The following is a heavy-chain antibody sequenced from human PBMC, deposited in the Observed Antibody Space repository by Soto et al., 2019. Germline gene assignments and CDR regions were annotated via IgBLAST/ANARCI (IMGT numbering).Heavy chain of an antibody. CDR1: GLTFTSSA. D-gene: IGHD2-2*01. CDR3: AAATGHTRPGV. J-gene: IGHJ4*02. V-gene: IGHV1-58*01. CDR2: IVIGSGNT. Sequence: VSCKASGLTFTSSAVQWLRQARGQRLEWIGWIVIGSGNTKYAQKFQERVTITRDMSTSTAYMELSSLRSEDTAVYYCAAATGHTRPGVWGQRTLVTVCS.